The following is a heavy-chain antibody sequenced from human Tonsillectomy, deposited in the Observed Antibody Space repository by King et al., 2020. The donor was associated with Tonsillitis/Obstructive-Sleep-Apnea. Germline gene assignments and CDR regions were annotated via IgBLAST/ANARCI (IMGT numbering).Heavy chain of an antibody. Sequence: TLQESGPTLVKPTQTLTLTCTFSGFSLSTSGVGVGWIRQPPEQALEWLALIYWDDDKRYSPSLKSRLTITKDTSKNQVVLTMTNMDPVDTATYYCAHSRYYDFWSGYYGPVYYWGQGTLVTVSS. CDR1: GFSLSTSGVG. CDR3: AHSRYYDFWSGYYGPVYY. J-gene: IGHJ4*02. CDR2: IYWDDDK. V-gene: IGHV2-5*02. D-gene: IGHD3-3*01.